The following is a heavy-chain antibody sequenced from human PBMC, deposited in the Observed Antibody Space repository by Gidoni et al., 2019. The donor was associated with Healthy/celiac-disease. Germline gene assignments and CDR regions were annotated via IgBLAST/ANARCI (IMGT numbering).Heavy chain of an antibody. CDR1: GYSFTSYW. CDR2: IYPGDSDT. D-gene: IGHD6-6*01. J-gene: IGHJ4*02. V-gene: IGHV5-51*01. Sequence: EVQLVQSGAEVKKPGESLKISCKGSGYSFTSYWIGWVRQMPGKGLEWMGIIYPGDSDTRYSPSFQGQVTISADKSISTAYLQWSSLKASDTAMYYCARQDSAIIAARGQFDYWGQGTLVTVSS. CDR3: ARQDSAIIAARGQFDY.